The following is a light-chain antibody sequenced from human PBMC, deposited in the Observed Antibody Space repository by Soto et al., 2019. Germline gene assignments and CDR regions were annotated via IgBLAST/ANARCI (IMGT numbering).Light chain of an antibody. CDR1: STDVGGYNY. J-gene: IGLJ2*01. Sequence: QSALTQPPSAAGSPGQSVTISCTGTSTDVGGYNYVSWYQQYPGKAPKLMIYDVSKRPSGVPDRFSGSKSGNTASLTISGLQAEDEADYYCCSYAGSYTFVFGGGTKLTVL. CDR3: CSYAGSYTFV. CDR2: DVS. V-gene: IGLV2-11*01.